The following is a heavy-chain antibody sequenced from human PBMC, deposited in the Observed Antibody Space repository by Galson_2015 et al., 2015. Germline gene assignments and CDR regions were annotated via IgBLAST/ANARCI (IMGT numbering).Heavy chain of an antibody. J-gene: IGHJ4*02. CDR2: ISGSGVTT. V-gene: IGHV3-23*01. Sequence: SLRLSCAASGFTFTSYAMSWVRQAPGKGLEWVSGISGSGVTTNYADSVKGRFTISRDNTKKSLFLQMNRLRVDDTAVYYCARGYQLLDYWGQGALITVSS. D-gene: IGHD2-2*01. CDR1: GFTFTSYA. CDR3: ARGYQLLDY.